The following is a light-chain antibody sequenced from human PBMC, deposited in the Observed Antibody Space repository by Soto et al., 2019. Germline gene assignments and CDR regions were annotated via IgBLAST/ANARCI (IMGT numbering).Light chain of an antibody. J-gene: IGLJ3*02. Sequence: QSVLTQPPSASGTPGQRVTISCSGSHSNIGTKAVKWFQQVPGAAPKSLIYKTDQRPSAVPDRLSGSKSGTSASLAISGLQPEDEADYYCASWDDSLNGVVFGGGTKLTVL. CDR2: KTD. CDR3: ASWDDSLNGVV. V-gene: IGLV1-44*01. CDR1: HSNIGTKA.